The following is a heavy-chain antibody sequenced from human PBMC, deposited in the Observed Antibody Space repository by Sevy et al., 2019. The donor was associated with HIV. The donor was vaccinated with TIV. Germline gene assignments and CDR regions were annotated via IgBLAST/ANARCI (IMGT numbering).Heavy chain of an antibody. D-gene: IGHD3-10*01. CDR3: NTGGSGSYSPLYYYYYMDV. CDR1: GFTFSNAC. CDR2: IKSKTDGGTT. V-gene: IGHV3-15*01. Sequence: GGSLRISCAASGFTFSNACMSWVRQAPGKGLEWVGRIKSKTDGGTTDYAAPVKGRFTISRDDSKNTLYLQMNSLKTEDTAVYYCNTGGSGSYSPLYYYYYMDVWGKGTTVTVSS. J-gene: IGHJ6*03.